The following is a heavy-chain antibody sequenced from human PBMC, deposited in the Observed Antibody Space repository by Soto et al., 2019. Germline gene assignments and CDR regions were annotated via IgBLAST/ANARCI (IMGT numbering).Heavy chain of an antibody. CDR3: ARSNWVATPYFDY. D-gene: IGHD5-12*01. J-gene: IGHJ4*02. Sequence: SETLSLTCTVSGGSISSYYWSWIRQPPGKGLEWIGYIYYSGSTNYNPSLKSRVTISVDTSKNQFSLKLSSVTAADTAVYYCARSNWVATPYFDYWGQGTLVTVSS. CDR1: GGSISSYY. V-gene: IGHV4-59*08. CDR2: IYYSGST.